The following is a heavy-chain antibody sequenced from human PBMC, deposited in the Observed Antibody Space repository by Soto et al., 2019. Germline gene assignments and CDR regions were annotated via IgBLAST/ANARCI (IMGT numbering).Heavy chain of an antibody. Sequence: GGSLRLSCAASGFTLSAYDMHWVRQAEGKGLEWVSALGAADDPYYLVSVKGRFTISRENAKNSLYLQMNNLRAGDTAVYYCARAYSGRLPRRADYYYAMDVWGQGTTVTVSS. D-gene: IGHD2-15*01. CDR3: ARAYSGRLPRRADYYYAMDV. J-gene: IGHJ6*02. V-gene: IGHV3-13*05. CDR2: LGAADDP. CDR1: GFTLSAYD.